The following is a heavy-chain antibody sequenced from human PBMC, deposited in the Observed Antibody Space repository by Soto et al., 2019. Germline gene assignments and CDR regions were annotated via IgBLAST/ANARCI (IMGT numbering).Heavy chain of an antibody. Sequence: ASVKVSCKGAGSTLTELSMHWVRQAPGKGLEWMGGFDPEDGETIYAQKFQGRVTMTEDTSTDTAYMELSSLRAEDTAIYYCAREAAKGSSNLDWFDPWGQGTLVTVSS. V-gene: IGHV1-24*01. CDR1: GSTLTELS. J-gene: IGHJ5*02. CDR2: FDPEDGET. CDR3: AREAAKGSSNLDWFDP. D-gene: IGHD6-13*01.